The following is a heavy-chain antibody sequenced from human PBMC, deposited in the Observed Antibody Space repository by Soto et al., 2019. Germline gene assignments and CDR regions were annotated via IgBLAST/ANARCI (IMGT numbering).Heavy chain of an antibody. V-gene: IGHV4-31*03. J-gene: IGHJ4*01. CDR3: ARVRGSGSYAAYYFDS. D-gene: IGHD3-10*01. Sequence: SETLSLTCTVSGGSISNGGYYWNWVRQHPGKGLEWIGYIHYSGSTWYNPSLESRVTISVDTSKDQFSLKLRSVTAADTAVYYCARVRGSGSYAAYYFDSWGQGTLVT. CDR1: GGSISNGGYY. CDR2: IHYSGST.